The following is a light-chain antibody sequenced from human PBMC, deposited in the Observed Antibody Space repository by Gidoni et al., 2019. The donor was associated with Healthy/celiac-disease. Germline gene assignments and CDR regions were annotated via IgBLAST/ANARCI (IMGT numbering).Light chain of an antibody. CDR3: QSYDSSLSGSRV. J-gene: IGLJ1*01. Sequence: QSVLTQPPSVSGAPGQRVTIPCTGSSSNLGAGYDVHWYQQLPGRAPKTRIYGNSNRPSGVPDRFSGSKSGTSASLAITGRQAEDEADYYCQSYDSSLSGSRVFGTGTKVTVL. V-gene: IGLV1-40*01. CDR1: SSNLGAGYD. CDR2: GNS.